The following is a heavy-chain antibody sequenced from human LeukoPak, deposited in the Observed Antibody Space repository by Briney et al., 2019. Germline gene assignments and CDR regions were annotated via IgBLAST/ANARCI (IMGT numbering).Heavy chain of an antibody. CDR3: ARGVAEVLWFGELLYPGNWFDP. J-gene: IGHJ5*02. V-gene: IGHV4-61*01. Sequence: SETLSLTCAVSGGSVSSGSYYWSWIRQPPGKGLEWLGYIYYSGITNYNPSLKSRVTISVDTSKNQFSLKLSSVTAADTAVYYCARGVAEVLWFGELLYPGNWFDPWGQGTLVTVSS. CDR2: IYYSGIT. CDR1: GGSVSSGSYY. D-gene: IGHD3-10*01.